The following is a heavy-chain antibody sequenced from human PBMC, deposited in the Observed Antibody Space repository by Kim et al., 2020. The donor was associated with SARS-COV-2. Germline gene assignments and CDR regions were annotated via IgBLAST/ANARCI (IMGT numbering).Heavy chain of an antibody. CDR2: ISAYNGNT. CDR1: GYTFTSYG. CDR3: ARDRYYYGSGSYDY. V-gene: IGHV1-18*01. D-gene: IGHD3-10*01. J-gene: IGHJ4*02. Sequence: ASVKVSCKASGYTFTSYGISWVRQAPGQGLEWMGWISAYNGNTNYAQKLQGRVTMTTDTSTSTAYMELRSLRSDDTAVYYCARDRYYYGSGSYDYWGQGTLVTVSS.